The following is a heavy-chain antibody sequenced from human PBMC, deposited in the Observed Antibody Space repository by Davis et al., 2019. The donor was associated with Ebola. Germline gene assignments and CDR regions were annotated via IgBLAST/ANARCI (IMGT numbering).Heavy chain of an antibody. J-gene: IGHJ6*03. V-gene: IGHV1-69*13. CDR3: ARCSYYYDSSGYYVRNNYYYYYYMDV. D-gene: IGHD3-22*01. CDR1: GGTFSSYA. Sequence: SVTVSCKASGGTFSSYAISWVRQAPGQGLEWMGGIIPIFGTANYAQKFQGRVTITADESTSTAYMELSSLRSEDTAVYYCARCSYYYDSSGYYVRNNYYYYYYMDVWGKGTTVTVSS. CDR2: IIPIFGTA.